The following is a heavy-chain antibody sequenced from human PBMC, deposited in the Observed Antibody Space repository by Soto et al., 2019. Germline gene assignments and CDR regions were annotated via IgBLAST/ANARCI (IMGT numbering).Heavy chain of an antibody. J-gene: IGHJ5*02. CDR1: GGSISSSNW. V-gene: IGHV4-4*02. CDR3: ASRYMVRGIMNWFDP. D-gene: IGHD3-10*01. CDR2: IYHSGST. Sequence: QVQLQESGPGLVKPSGTLSLTCAVSGGSISSSNWWSWVRQPPGKGLEWIGEIYHSGSTNYNPSLKSRVTLSIDKAKNQSSLKLSSVPAADTAVYYGASRYMVRGIMNWFDPWGQGTLVTVSS.